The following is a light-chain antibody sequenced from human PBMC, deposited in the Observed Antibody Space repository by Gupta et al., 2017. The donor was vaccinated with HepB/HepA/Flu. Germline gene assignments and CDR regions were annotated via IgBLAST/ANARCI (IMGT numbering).Light chain of an antibody. CDR2: YDS. CDR3: QVWDTSSDV. CDR1: NIGSKS. Sequence: SYVLPQPPSVSVAPGKTAIITCGGNNIGSKSVHWYQQKPGQAPVVVMYYDSDRPSGIPERFSGSNSGNTATLTISRVEAGDGADYYCQVWDTSSDVFGGGTKLTVL. J-gene: IGLJ3*02. V-gene: IGLV3-21*04.